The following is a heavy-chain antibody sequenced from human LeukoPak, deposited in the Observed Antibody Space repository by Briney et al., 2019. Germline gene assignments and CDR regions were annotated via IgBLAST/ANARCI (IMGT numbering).Heavy chain of an antibody. V-gene: IGHV1-18*01. D-gene: IGHD3-10*01. CDR2: ISTYNGNT. Sequence: EASVKVSCKASGYTFTTYGITWVRQAPGQGLEWMGWISTYNGNTNYAQKLQGRVTMTPDTSTSTAYMELRSLRCDDTAVYYCARDSFLGSGSSNPWGQGTLVTVSS. J-gene: IGHJ5*02. CDR1: GYTFTTYG. CDR3: ARDSFLGSGSSNP.